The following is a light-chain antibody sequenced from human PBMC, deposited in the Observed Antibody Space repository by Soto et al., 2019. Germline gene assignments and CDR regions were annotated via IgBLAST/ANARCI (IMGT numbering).Light chain of an antibody. CDR3: QQSYNSPQT. Sequence: DIQVTQSPISLSASLLDGVTITCRASHSIMTYLNWYQLKPGKPPRLLIYAASSLQSGVPSRFSGSGSGTDFTLTITNLQPEDFATYSCQQSYNSPQTFGQGTKVDIK. V-gene: IGKV1-39*01. CDR2: AAS. J-gene: IGKJ1*01. CDR1: HSIMTY.